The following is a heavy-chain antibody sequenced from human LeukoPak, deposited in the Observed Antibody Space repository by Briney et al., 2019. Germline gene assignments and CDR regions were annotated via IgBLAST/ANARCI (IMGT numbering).Heavy chain of an antibody. D-gene: IGHD3-3*01. CDR1: GFTFSNYA. J-gene: IGHJ4*02. CDR3: ARDPARTIFGVVIDYYFDY. CDR2: ITGSGGSA. Sequence: GGSLRLSCAASGFTFSNYAITWVRQAPGKGLGWVSAITGSGGSAYSADSVKGRFTISRDHSKNTVYLQMNSLRAEDTAVYYCARDPARTIFGVVIDYYFDYWGQGTLVTVSS. V-gene: IGHV3-23*01.